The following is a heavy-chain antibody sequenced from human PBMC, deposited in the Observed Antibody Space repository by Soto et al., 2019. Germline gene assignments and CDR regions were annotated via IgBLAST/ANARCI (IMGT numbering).Heavy chain of an antibody. Sequence: SETLSLTCTVSGGSISSGGYYWSWIRQHPGKGLEWIGYIYYSGSTYYNPSLKSRVTISVDTSKNQFSLKLSSVTAADTAVYYCARNGPNYDFWSGYNYWFDPWGQGTLLTVSS. V-gene: IGHV4-31*03. CDR3: ARNGPNYDFWSGYNYWFDP. D-gene: IGHD3-3*01. CDR2: IYYSGST. J-gene: IGHJ5*02. CDR1: GGSISSGGYY.